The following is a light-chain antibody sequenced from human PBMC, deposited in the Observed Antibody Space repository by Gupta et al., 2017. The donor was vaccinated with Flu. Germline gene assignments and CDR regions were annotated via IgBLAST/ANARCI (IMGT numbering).Light chain of an antibody. Sequence: QAVVTQEPSLTVSPGGTVTLTCGPSTGAVTSGHYPYWFQQKPGQAPRTRVYDTSNSRAWTPARFSGSLLGGKAALTLAGAQPEYEGEYYCLLSYSGARVVGGGTKLTVL. CDR3: LLSYSGARV. J-gene: IGLJ2*01. V-gene: IGLV7-46*01. CDR2: DTS. CDR1: TGAVTSGHY.